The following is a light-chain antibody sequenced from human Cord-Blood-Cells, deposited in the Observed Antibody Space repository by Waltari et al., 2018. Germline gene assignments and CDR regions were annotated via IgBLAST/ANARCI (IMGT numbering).Light chain of an antibody. CDR1: SSDVGGYHY. Sequence: QSALTQPRSVSGSPGQSVTISCTGTSSDVGGYHYASWYQQHPGKAPKLMIYDVSKRPSGVPDRFSGSKSGNTASLTISGLQAEDEADYYCCSYAGSYPLVFGGGTKLTVL. CDR3: CSYAGSYPLV. J-gene: IGLJ3*02. V-gene: IGLV2-11*01. CDR2: DVS.